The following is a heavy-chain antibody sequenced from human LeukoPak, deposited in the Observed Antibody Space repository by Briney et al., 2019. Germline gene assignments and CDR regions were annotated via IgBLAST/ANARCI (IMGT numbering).Heavy chain of an antibody. CDR2: INHGGST. J-gene: IGHJ5*02. CDR1: GGSISSSTYY. CDR3: ARHPSALNWFAT. Sequence: SETLSLTCTVSGGSISSSTYYWDWIRQAPGKGLEWIGNINHGGSTYYNASLKSRVTMSVDTSKNQFSLKLTSLTAADTAVYYCARHPSALNWFATWGQGTLVTVSS. V-gene: IGHV4-39*01.